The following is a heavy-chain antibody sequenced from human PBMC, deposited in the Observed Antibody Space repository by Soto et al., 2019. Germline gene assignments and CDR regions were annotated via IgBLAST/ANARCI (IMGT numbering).Heavy chain of an antibody. CDR2: IWYDGSNK. CDR1: GFTFSSYG. D-gene: IGHD5-12*01. Sequence: GGSLRLSCAASGFTFSSYGMHWVRQAPGKGLEWVAVIWYDGSNKYYADSVKGRFTISRDNSKNTLYLQMNSLRAEDTAVYYCARRSGYGFFDYWGQGTLVTVSS. J-gene: IGHJ4*02. CDR3: ARRSGYGFFDY. V-gene: IGHV3-33*01.